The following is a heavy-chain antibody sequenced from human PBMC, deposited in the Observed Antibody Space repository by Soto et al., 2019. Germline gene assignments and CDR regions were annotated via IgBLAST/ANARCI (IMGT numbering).Heavy chain of an antibody. CDR1: GVSLNTADTW. CDR3: VRSRQMERGNDYGLDV. V-gene: IGHV4-30-4*01. Sequence: QVQLQESGSGLVKPSPSLSLTCTVSGVSLNTADTWWSWIRQSPGKGLEFIGYYHSGGSTYYDASCRSRVIISADTANSQFSMKLSSVTVADTAVYFCVRSRQMERGNDYGLDVWGQGTTVTVSS. D-gene: IGHD1-1*01. CDR2: YHSGGST. J-gene: IGHJ6*02.